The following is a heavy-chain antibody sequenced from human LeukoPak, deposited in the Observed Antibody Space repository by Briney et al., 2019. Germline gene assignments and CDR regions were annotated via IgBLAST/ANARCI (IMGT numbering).Heavy chain of an antibody. Sequence: NPSETLSLTCSVSGGSISSYYWSWIRRPPGKGLEWIGYIYYSGSTNYNPSLKSRVTISVDTSKNQFSLKLSSVTAADTAVYYCAREYSYGSNFDYWGQGTLVSVSS. V-gene: IGHV4-59*01. J-gene: IGHJ4*02. CDR2: IYYSGST. D-gene: IGHD5-18*01. CDR1: GGSISSYY. CDR3: AREYSYGSNFDY.